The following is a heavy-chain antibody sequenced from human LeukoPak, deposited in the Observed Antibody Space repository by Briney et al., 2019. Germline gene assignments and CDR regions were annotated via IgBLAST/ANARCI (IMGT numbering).Heavy chain of an antibody. D-gene: IGHD3-3*01. CDR2: VNPNSGGT. J-gene: IGHJ6*03. CDR3: ARVYYDFWSGYLRGYYYYMDV. CDR1: EYTFTGYY. Sequence: ASVKVSCKDSEYTFTGYYMHWVRQAPGQGLEWMGWVNPNSGGTNYAQKFQGRVTMTRNTSRSIAYMELSSLRSEDMAVYYCARVYYDFWSGYLRGYYYYMDVWGKGTTVTVSS. V-gene: IGHV1-2*02.